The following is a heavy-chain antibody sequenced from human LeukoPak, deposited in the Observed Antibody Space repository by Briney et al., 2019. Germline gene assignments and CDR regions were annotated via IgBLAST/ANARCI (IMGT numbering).Heavy chain of an antibody. CDR2: INPNSGDT. CDR1: GYTFTGYY. D-gene: IGHD3-10*01. J-gene: IGHJ5*02. Sequence: ASVKVSCKASGYTFTGYYMHWVRQAPGQGLEWMGWINPNSGDTKYTQKFQGRVTMTRDTSINTAYMELSRLRYDDTAVYYCATNILVRDIINWFDPWGQGTLVTVSS. CDR3: ATNILVRDIINWFDP. V-gene: IGHV1-2*02.